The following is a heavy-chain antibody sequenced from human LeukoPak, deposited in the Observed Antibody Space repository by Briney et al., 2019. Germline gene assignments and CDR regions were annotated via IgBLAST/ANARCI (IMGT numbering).Heavy chain of an antibody. Sequence: GGSLRLSCAASGFTFSSYWMSWVRQAPGKGLEWVANIKEDGSKIYYVDSVKGRFTISRDNAKNSVYLQMNSLRTEDTAVYFCARIGYSSSSFDYWGQGSLVTVSS. CDR1: GFTFSSYW. CDR2: IKEDGSKI. D-gene: IGHD6-6*01. CDR3: ARIGYSSSSFDY. V-gene: IGHV3-7*01. J-gene: IGHJ4*02.